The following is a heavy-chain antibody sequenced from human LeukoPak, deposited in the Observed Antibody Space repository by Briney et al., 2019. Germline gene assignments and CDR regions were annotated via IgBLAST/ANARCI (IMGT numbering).Heavy chain of an antibody. CDR1: GFTFSSNA. D-gene: IGHD6-6*01. V-gene: IGHV3-23*01. CDR3: ARGGAARPDF. CDR2: ITFSGSST. J-gene: IGHJ4*02. Sequence: SGGSLRLSCVASGFTFSSNAMSWVRQAPGMGPDWVSSITFSGSSTDYADSVKGRFTISRDNAKNSLYLQMNSLRVEDTAVYYCARGGAARPDFWGQGTLVTVSS.